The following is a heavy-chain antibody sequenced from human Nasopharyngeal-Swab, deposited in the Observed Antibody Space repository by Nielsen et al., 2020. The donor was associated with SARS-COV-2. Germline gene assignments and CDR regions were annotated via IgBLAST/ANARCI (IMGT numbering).Heavy chain of an antibody. V-gene: IGHV3-53*01. Sequence: GESLKISCAASGFTVSGNYMSWVRQAPGKGLEWVSVIYSGGSTYYADSVKGRFTISRDNSKNTLYLQMNSLRAEDTAVYYCARVSIRFGEYSFYYYGMDVWGQGTTVTVSS. CDR3: ARVSIRFGEYSFYYYGMDV. CDR2: IYSGGST. J-gene: IGHJ6*02. D-gene: IGHD3-10*01. CDR1: GFTVSGNY.